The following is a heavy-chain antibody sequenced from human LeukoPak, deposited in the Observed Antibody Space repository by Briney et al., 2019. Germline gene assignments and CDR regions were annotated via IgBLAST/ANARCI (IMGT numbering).Heavy chain of an antibody. V-gene: IGHV4-34*01. Sequence: SETLSLTCAVYGGSFSGYYWSWIRQPPGKGLEWIGEISRSGSTNYNPSLKSRVTISVDTSKNQFSLKLSSVTAADTAVYYCARARCSGGSCYLRNYYGMDVWGQGTTVTVSS. CDR2: ISRSGST. D-gene: IGHD2-15*01. J-gene: IGHJ6*02. CDR3: ARARCSGGSCYLRNYYGMDV. CDR1: GGSFSGYY.